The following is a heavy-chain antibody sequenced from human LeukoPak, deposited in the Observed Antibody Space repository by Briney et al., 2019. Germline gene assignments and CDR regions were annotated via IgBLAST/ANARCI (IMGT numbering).Heavy chain of an antibody. J-gene: IGHJ3*02. Sequence: PGGSLRLSCAASGFTFTMFGMNWVRQAPGKGLEWVSYIDARSGIVYYADSVQGRFTISRDDAKDSVFLQMNSLRVDDTAVYYCARTYDFGRGPPGDAFDNWGQRTLVTVPS. CDR1: GFTFTMFG. D-gene: IGHD3-3*01. CDR3: ARTYDFGRGPPGDAFDN. CDR2: IDARSGIV. V-gene: IGHV3-48*01.